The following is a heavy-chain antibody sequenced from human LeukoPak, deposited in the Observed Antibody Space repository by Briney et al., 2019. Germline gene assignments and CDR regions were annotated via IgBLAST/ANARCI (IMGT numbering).Heavy chain of an antibody. Sequence: ASVKVSCKASGYPFASYGISWVRQAPGQGLEWMGWISAYKGNTNYAQKFQGRVTMTTDTSTSTAYMELRSLRSDDTAVYYCARDLTGELPPPRVDYWGQGTLVTVSS. CDR2: ISAYKGNT. V-gene: IGHV1-18*01. CDR1: GYPFASYG. CDR3: ARDLTGELPPPRVDY. J-gene: IGHJ4*02. D-gene: IGHD1-26*01.